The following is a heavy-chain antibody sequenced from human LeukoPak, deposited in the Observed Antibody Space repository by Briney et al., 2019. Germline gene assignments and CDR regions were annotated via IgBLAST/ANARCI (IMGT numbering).Heavy chain of an antibody. CDR3: ARLDPVLNDAFDI. Sequence: KPSETLSLTCAVSGGSISSSNWWSWVRQPPGKGLEWIGEIYHSGSTNYNPSLKSRVTISVDTSKNQFSLKLSSVTAADTAVYYCARLDPVLNDAFDIWGQGTMVTVSS. CDR2: IYHSGST. D-gene: IGHD1-1*01. CDR1: GGSISSSNW. J-gene: IGHJ3*02. V-gene: IGHV4-4*02.